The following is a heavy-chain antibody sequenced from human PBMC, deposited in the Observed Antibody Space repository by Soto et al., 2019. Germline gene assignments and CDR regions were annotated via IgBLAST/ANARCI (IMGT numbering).Heavy chain of an antibody. V-gene: IGHV4-31*03. CDR1: GGSISSGGYY. J-gene: IGHJ4*02. D-gene: IGHD3-22*01. CDR2: IYYSGST. Sequence: QVQLQESGPGLVKPSQTLSLTCTVSGGSISSGGYYWSWIRQHPGKGLEWIGYIYYSGSTYYNPSLKSRVTISVDPSKNQFSLKLSSVTAADMAVYYCARVAVDYYDSSEDYWGQGTLVTVSS. CDR3: ARVAVDYYDSSEDY.